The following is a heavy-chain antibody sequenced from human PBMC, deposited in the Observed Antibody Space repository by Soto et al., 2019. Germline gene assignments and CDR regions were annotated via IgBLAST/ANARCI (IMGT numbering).Heavy chain of an antibody. V-gene: IGHV1-2*02. J-gene: IGHJ4*02. Sequence: QVQLVQSGAEVKKPGASVKVSCKASGYTFTGYYIHWVRQAPGQGLEWMGWINPNSGGTNYSQRLQGRVTMTRDTSISTAFMELSRLRSDDTAVYYCAREVDWRLDYWGQGTLVTVSS. CDR1: GYTFTGYY. D-gene: IGHD2-21*01. CDR3: AREVDWRLDY. CDR2: INPNSGGT.